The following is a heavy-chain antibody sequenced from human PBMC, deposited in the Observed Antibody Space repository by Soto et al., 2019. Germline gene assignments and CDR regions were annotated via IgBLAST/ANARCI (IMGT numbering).Heavy chain of an antibody. V-gene: IGHV4-4*02. D-gene: IGHD2-15*01. CDR1: GGSISSSNW. Sequence: SETLSLTCAVSGGSISSSNWWSWVRQPPGKGLEWIGEIYHSGSTNYNPSLKSRVTISVDKSKNQFSLKLSSVTAADTAVYYCARWSDIVVVVAATGWFDPWGQGTLVTVSS. CDR3: ARWSDIVVVVAATGWFDP. CDR2: IYHSGST. J-gene: IGHJ5*02.